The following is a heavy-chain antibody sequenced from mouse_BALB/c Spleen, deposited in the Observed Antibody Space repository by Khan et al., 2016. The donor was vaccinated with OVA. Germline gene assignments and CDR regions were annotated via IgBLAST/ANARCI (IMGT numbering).Heavy chain of an antibody. CDR2: ISSGGST. V-gene: IGHV5-6-5*01. CDR1: GFTFSSHV. Sequence: EVELVESGGGSVKPGGSLKLSCVVSGFTFSSHVMSWVRQTPEKRLEWVASISSGGSTYYPDSVKGRFTISRDNARNIVYLQMSSLRSEDMAMYFCTREAYRYDEYYFDYWGQGTTLTVSS. D-gene: IGHD2-14*01. J-gene: IGHJ2*01. CDR3: TREAYRYDEYYFDY.